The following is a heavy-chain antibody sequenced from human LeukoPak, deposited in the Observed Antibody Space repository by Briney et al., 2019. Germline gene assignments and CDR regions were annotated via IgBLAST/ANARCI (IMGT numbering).Heavy chain of an antibody. Sequence: ASVKVSCKASGYTFTSYGISWVRQAPGQGLEWMGWISAYNGNTNYAQKLQGRVTMTTDTSTSKAYMELRSLRSDDTAVYYCARFSNSNYAPYYYYGMDVWGQGTTVTVSS. D-gene: IGHD4-11*01. CDR2: ISAYNGNT. CDR1: GYTFTSYG. CDR3: ARFSNSNYAPYYYYGMDV. V-gene: IGHV1-18*01. J-gene: IGHJ6*02.